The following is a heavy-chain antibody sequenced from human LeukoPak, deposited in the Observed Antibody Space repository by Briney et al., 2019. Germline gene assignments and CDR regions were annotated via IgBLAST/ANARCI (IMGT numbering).Heavy chain of an antibody. D-gene: IGHD5-18*01. Sequence: SETLSLTRAVYGGSFSGYYWSWIRQPPGKGLEWIGEINHSGSTNYNPSLKSRVTISVDTSKNQFSLKLSSVTAADTAVYYCARSQTRNGYSYGFYRGLAIWGQGTMVTVSS. CDR3: ARSQTRNGYSYGFYRGLAI. V-gene: IGHV4-34*01. CDR1: GGSFSGYY. CDR2: INHSGST. J-gene: IGHJ3*02.